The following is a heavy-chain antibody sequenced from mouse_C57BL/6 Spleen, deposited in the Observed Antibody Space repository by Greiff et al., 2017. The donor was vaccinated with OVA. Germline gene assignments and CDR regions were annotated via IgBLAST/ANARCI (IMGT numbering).Heavy chain of an antibody. CDR2: ISNLAYSI. D-gene: IGHD2-1*01. J-gene: IGHJ1*03. V-gene: IGHV5-15*01. CDR1: GFTFSDYG. CDR3: ARQDGNYGYFDV. Sequence: EVKLVESGGGLVQPGGSLKLSCAASGFTFSDYGMAWVRQAPRKGPEWVAFISNLAYSIYYADTVTGRFTISREKAKNTLYLEMSSLRSEDTAMYYCARQDGNYGYFDVWGTGTTVTVSS.